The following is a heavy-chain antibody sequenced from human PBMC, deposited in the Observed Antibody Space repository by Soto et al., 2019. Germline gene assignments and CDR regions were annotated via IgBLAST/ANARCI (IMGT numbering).Heavy chain of an antibody. J-gene: IGHJ4*02. Sequence: QVQLVQSGAEVKKPGASVKVSCKASGYTFTSNDINWVRQAPGQGPEWMGGMNPDNGKTGFAQKFQGRITMTRNTSISTAYMELSSLRSDDTAVYFCARPLCSSTRCGRYFFDSWGQGSLVTVSS. V-gene: IGHV1-8*01. CDR1: GYTFTSND. D-gene: IGHD2-2*01. CDR3: ARPLCSSTRCGRYFFDS. CDR2: MNPDNGKT.